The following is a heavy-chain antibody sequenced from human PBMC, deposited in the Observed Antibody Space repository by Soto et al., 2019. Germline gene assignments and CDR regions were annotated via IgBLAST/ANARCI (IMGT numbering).Heavy chain of an antibody. J-gene: IGHJ6*02. Sequence: QVQLVQSGAEVRKPGSSVTVSCKASGGTFSNYAISWVRQAPGQGLEWMGGIIPIVGTGSYAQKFQGRVTITADQPTTTAYMELSSLRFEDTAVYYCARVVILVPTASTHYYYHMDVWGPGTTVTVSS. V-gene: IGHV1-69*01. CDR2: IIPIVGTG. D-gene: IGHD2-2*01. CDR1: GGTFSNYA. CDR3: ARVVILVPTASTHYYYHMDV.